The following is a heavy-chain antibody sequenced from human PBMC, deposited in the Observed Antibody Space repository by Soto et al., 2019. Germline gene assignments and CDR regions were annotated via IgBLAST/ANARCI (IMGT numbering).Heavy chain of an antibody. CDR3: ASIPGGPPLRYFAY. J-gene: IGHJ4*02. D-gene: IGHD3-10*01. V-gene: IGHV3-21*01. CDR2: ISSSGSYI. CDR1: GFTFSSHS. Sequence: EVQLVESGGGLVKPGGSLRLSCAASGFTFSSHSMNWFRQAPGKGLEWVSSISSSGSYIYYADSLKGRFAISRDNAKNALYLQMNSLRAEDTAVYYCASIPGGPPLRYFAYWCQGTLVTVSS.